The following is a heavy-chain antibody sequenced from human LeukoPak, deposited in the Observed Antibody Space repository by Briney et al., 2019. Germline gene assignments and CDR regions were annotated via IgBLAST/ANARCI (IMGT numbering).Heavy chain of an antibody. CDR1: IGSFSGYH. D-gene: IGHD2-21*01. CDR3: ARQGSISAFDI. Sequence: SETLSLACAVYIGSFSGYHWSWIRQPPGRGLEWIGEIDHSGNTKYNPSLKSRVTISADTSKNQFSLKLRALSAADTAVYFCARQGSISAFDIWGRGTLVTVSS. J-gene: IGHJ4*02. CDR2: IDHSGNT. V-gene: IGHV4-34*01.